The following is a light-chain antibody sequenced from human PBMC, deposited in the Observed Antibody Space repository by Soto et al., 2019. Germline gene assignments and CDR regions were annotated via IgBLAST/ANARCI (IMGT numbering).Light chain of an antibody. J-gene: IGLJ1*01. CDR2: DVT. CDR1: SSDVGAYDY. CDR3: SSYTVSSTPIYV. V-gene: IGLV2-14*01. Sequence: QSVLTQPASVSGSPGQSIAISCTGTSSDVGAYDYVSWYQQHPGKAPKLMIYDVTNRPSGVSDRFSGSKSGNTASLTISGLQAEDEADYYCSSYTVSSTPIYVFGTGTKVTVL.